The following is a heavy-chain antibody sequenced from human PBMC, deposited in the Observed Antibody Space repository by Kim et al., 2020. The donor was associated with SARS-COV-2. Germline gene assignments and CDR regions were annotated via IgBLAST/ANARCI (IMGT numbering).Heavy chain of an antibody. J-gene: IGHJ3*02. CDR3: AKVYPAQWLAQEDAFDI. Sequence: KGRFTISRDNSKNTLYLQMNSLRAEDTAVYYCAKVYPAQWLAQEDAFDIWGQGTMVTVSS. D-gene: IGHD6-19*01. V-gene: IGHV3-30*02.